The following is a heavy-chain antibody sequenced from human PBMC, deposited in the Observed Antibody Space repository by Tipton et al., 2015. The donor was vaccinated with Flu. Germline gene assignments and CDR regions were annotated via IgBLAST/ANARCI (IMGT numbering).Heavy chain of an antibody. D-gene: IGHD1-26*01. CDR2: IYTNGRT. Sequence: TLSLTCTVSGYSISSGYFWSWIRQPAGKGLQWIGRIYTNGRTNYNPSLESRVSISADTSKNEFSLSLSSVTAADTAMYYCARYRGSNARGEGNDAFDIWGQGTMVSVSS. J-gene: IGHJ3*02. V-gene: IGHV4-61*02. CDR1: GYSISSGYF. CDR3: ARYRGSNARGEGNDAFDI.